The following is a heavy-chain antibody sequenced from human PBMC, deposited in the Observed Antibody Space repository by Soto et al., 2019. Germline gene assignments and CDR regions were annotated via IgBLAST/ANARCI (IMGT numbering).Heavy chain of an antibody. CDR3: ARTGQGGFRDNWFDP. V-gene: IGHV3-20*04. Sequence: EVQLVESGGGVVRPGGSLRLSCAASGFTFDDYGMSWVRQAPGKGLEWGSGINWNGGSTGYADSVKGRFTISRDNAKNSLYLKMNSLRAEDTALYYCARTGQGGFRDNWFDPWGQGTLVTVSS. CDR2: INWNGGST. J-gene: IGHJ5*02. D-gene: IGHD5-12*01. CDR1: GFTFDDYG.